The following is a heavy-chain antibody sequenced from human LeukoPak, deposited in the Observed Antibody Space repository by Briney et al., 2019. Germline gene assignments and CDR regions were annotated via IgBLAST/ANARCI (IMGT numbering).Heavy chain of an antibody. J-gene: IGHJ6*02. CDR3: ARDTSTRGTYGMDV. CDR1: GFIFSGYG. Sequence: GGSLRLSCGASGFIFSGYGMHWVRQAPGKGLEWVAVIWFDGNKKNYADFVKGRFTISKDNPRNTLYLQMNSLRAEDTAVYYCARDTSTRGTYGMDVWGQGTTVTVSS. V-gene: IGHV3-33*01. CDR2: IWFDGNKK. D-gene: IGHD3-16*01.